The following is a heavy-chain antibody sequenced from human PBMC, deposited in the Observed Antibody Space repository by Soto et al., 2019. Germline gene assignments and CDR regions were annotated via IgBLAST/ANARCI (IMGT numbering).Heavy chain of an antibody. CDR3: ARSPVEIVATSLYWFDS. CDR1: GFTFSSYS. Sequence: EVQLVESGGGLVKPGGSLRLSCAASGFTFSSYSMNWVRQAPGKGLEWVSSISSSSTYIYYADSVKGRFTISRDNAKNSLDLQMNSLSVEDTAVYYCARSPVEIVATSLYWFDSWGQGTLVTVSS. J-gene: IGHJ5*01. V-gene: IGHV3-21*01. CDR2: ISSSSTYI. D-gene: IGHD5-12*01.